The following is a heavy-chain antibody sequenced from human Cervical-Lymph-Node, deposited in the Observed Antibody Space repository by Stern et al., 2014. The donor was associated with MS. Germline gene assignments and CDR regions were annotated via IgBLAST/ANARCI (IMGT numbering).Heavy chain of an antibody. D-gene: IGHD3-22*01. V-gene: IGHV5-51*01. Sequence: VQLVESGAELKKPGESLKISCRTSGYTFSNFWIGWVRQMPGKGLEWMGVIYPADSDTTYSSSFQGQVTISADESISTAYLQWRSLKASDTAMYYCVRRRDSAGYDTFDLWGQGTMLIVSS. CDR3: VRRRDSAGYDTFDL. CDR2: IYPADSDT. J-gene: IGHJ3*01. CDR1: GYTFSNFW.